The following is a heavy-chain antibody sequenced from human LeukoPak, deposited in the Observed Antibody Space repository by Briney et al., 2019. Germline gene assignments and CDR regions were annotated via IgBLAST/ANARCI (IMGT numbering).Heavy chain of an antibody. V-gene: IGHV3-23*01. D-gene: IGHD4-17*01. J-gene: IGHJ4*02. Sequence: GGSLRLSCAASGFTFSSYAMSWVRQAPGKGLEWVSAISGSGGSTYYADSVKGRFTISRDNSKNTLYLQMNGLRAEDTAVYFCAKNSARTSVTTGLSYWGQGSLVTVSS. CDR1: GFTFSSYA. CDR2: ISGSGGST. CDR3: AKNSARTSVTTGLSY.